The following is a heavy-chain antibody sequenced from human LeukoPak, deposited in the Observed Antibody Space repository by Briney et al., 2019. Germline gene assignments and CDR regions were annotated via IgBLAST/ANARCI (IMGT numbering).Heavy chain of an antibody. CDR2: ISAYTGST. D-gene: IGHD3-3*01. J-gene: IGHJ6*02. V-gene: IGHV1-18*01. Sequence: ASVKVSCKASGYTFTSFGISWVRQAPGQGLEWMGWISAYTGSTKYAQELQGRVTLTTDTSTSTAFMELRSLRSDDTAVYYCAGDSPEVVIILLHGRKGLWGQGTTVTVS. CDR1: GYTFTSFG. CDR3: AGDSPEVVIILLHGRKGL.